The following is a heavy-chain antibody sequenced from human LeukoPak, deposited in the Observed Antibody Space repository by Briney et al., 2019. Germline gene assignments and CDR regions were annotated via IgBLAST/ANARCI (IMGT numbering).Heavy chain of an antibody. V-gene: IGHV6-1*01. CDR1: GDSVSSNSAA. J-gene: IGHJ6*02. Sequence: SQTLSLTCAISGDSVSSNSAAWNWIRQSPSRGLEWLGRTYYRSKWYNDYAVSVKSRITINPDTSKNQFSLQLNSVTPEDTAVYYCARDSTMYYYDSSGYSLGKYYYYYGMDVWGQGTTVTVSS. CDR2: TYYRSKWYN. CDR3: ARDSTMYYYDSSGYSLGKYYYYYGMDV. D-gene: IGHD3-22*01.